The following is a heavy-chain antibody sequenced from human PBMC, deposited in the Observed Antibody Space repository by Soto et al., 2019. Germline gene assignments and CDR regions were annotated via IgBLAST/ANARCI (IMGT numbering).Heavy chain of an antibody. V-gene: IGHV3-30*18. CDR2: ISSDGGDK. Sequence: QVQLVESGGDVVRPGRSLRLSCAASGFSFSNYGMHWVRQAPGKGLEWVAVISSDGGDKYYADSVKGRFTISRDNSKNTLYLHMNILRPEDTAMYYCANRCDQYAFDSWGQGTMVTVSS. D-gene: IGHD2-2*01. CDR1: GFSFSNYG. CDR3: ANRCDQYAFDS. J-gene: IGHJ3*02.